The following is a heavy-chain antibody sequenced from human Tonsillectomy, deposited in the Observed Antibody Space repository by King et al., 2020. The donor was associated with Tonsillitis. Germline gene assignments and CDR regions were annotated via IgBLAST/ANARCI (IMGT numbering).Heavy chain of an antibody. CDR2: VYHSGNT. Sequence: VQLQESGPGLVKPSETLSLTCTVSGVSISENRWSWIRQPPGKGLEWIGYVYHSGNTNYNPSLKSRVTITVDTSNNQFSLKLSSVTAADTAVYYCARHLQYYSDSRDCYMDVWGKGTTVTVSS. D-gene: IGHD3-22*01. CDR3: ARHLQYYSDSRDCYMDV. J-gene: IGHJ6*03. V-gene: IGHV4-59*08. CDR1: GVSISENR.